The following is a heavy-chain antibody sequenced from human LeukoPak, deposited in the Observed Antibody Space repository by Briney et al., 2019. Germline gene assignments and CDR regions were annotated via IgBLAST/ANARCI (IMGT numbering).Heavy chain of an antibody. Sequence: SETLSLTCAVYGGSFSGYYWSWIRQPPGKGLEWIGEINHSGSTNYNPSLKSRVTTSVDTSKNQFSLKLSSVTAADTAVYYCARRGYDFWSGYYTRWFDPWGQGTLVTVSS. CDR3: ARRGYDFWSGYYTRWFDP. CDR2: INHSGST. D-gene: IGHD3-3*01. J-gene: IGHJ5*02. V-gene: IGHV4-34*01. CDR1: GGSFSGYY.